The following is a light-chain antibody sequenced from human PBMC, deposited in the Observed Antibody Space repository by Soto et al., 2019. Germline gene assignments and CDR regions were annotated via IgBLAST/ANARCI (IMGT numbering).Light chain of an antibody. J-gene: IGKJ4*01. Sequence: DIVMTQSPATLSVSPGERATLSCRASKSISNNLAWYQQKPGQAPRLLIFGASTRATGIPARFGGSGSGTEFTLTISSLQSEDFAVYYCQQYNNWPPLTFGGGTKVEIK. V-gene: IGKV3-15*01. CDR1: KSISNN. CDR2: GAS. CDR3: QQYNNWPPLT.